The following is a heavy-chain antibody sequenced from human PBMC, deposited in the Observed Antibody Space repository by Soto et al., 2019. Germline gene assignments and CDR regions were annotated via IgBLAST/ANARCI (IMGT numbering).Heavy chain of an antibody. CDR2: IIPILGIA. J-gene: IGHJ6*03. D-gene: IGHD6-13*01. CDR1: GGTFSSYT. CDR3: ARGAQQPDYYYYYMDV. Sequence: ASVKVSCKASGGTFSSYTISWVRQAPGQGLEWMGRIIPILGIANYAQKFQGRVTITADKSTSTAYMELSSLRSEDTAVYYCARGAQQPDYYYYYMDVWGKGTTVTVSS. V-gene: IGHV1-69*02.